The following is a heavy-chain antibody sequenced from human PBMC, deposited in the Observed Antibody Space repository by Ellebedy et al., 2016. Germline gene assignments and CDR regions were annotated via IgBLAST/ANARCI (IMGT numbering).Heavy chain of an antibody. D-gene: IGHD3-22*01. V-gene: IGHV3-9*01. J-gene: IGHJ4*02. CDR3: ATSDSSGYPPGSY. CDR2: ISWNSGSI. CDR1: GFTFDDYA. Sequence: GGSLRLXXAASGFTFDDYAMHWVRQAPGKGLEWVSGISWNSGSIGYADSVKGRFTISRDNSKNTLYLKMNSLRPEDTAVYYCATSDSSGYPPGSYWGQGTLVTVSS.